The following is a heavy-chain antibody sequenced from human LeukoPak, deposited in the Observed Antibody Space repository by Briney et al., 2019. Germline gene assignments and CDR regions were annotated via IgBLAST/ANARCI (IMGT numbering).Heavy chain of an antibody. V-gene: IGHV1-2*02. J-gene: IGHJ5*02. Sequence: ASVKVSCKASGYTFTGYYMHWVRQAPGQGLEWMGWINPNSGGTNYAQQFQGRDTMTRDTSISTAYMELSRLRSDDTAVYYCARGGVLGYCSSTSCRNWFDPWGQGTLVTVSS. CDR3: ARGGVLGYCSSTSCRNWFDP. D-gene: IGHD2-2*01. CDR1: GYTFTGYY. CDR2: INPNSGGT.